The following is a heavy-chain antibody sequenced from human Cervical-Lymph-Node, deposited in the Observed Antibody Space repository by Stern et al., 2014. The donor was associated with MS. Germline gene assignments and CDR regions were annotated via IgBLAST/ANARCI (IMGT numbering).Heavy chain of an antibody. CDR2: IIPMFGAA. J-gene: IGHJ4*02. V-gene: IGHV1-69*01. D-gene: IGHD4-17*01. Sequence: VQLVEYGAEVKKAGYSVKVSCKASGGTFSRYAVSWVRQAPGQGLEWMGEIIPMFGAANYAQKFQGRVTITADESTNTAYMEVSSLRSDDTAIYYCARLPQLVDHRDYWWGQGSLVTVSS. CDR1: GGTFSRYA. CDR3: ARLPQLVDHRDYW.